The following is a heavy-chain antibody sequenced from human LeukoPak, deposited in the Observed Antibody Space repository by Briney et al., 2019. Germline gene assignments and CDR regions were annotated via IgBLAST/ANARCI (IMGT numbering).Heavy chain of an antibody. V-gene: IGHV1-2*02. CDR1: GYTFTGYY. Sequence: GASVKVSCKASGYTFTGYYMHWVRQAPGQGLEWMGWINPNSGGTNYAQKFQGRVTMTRDTSISTAYMELSRLRSDDTAVYYCARGGHYYDSSGYYGPPGYWGQGTLVTVSS. CDR2: INPNSGGT. D-gene: IGHD3-22*01. J-gene: IGHJ4*02. CDR3: ARGGHYYDSSGYYGPPGY.